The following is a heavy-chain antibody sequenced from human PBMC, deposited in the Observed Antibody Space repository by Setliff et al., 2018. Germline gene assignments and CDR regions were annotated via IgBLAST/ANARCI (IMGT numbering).Heavy chain of an antibody. V-gene: IGHV4-38-2*02. CDR1: GYSISSGYY. J-gene: IGHJ4*02. CDR3: ARELDY. CDR2: IYHSGST. Sequence: SETLSLTCAVSGYSISSGYYWGWIRQPPGKGLEWIGSIYHSGSTYYNPSLKSRVTISVDMSKNQFSLKLNSVTAADTAVYYCARELDYWGQGTLVTVSS.